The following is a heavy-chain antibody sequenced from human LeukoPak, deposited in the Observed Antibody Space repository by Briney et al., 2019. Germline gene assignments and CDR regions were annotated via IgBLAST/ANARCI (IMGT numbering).Heavy chain of an antibody. J-gene: IGHJ4*02. Sequence: GGSLRLSCAASGFTFSSYAMHWVRQAPGKGLEWVAVISYDGSNKYYADSVKGRFTISRDNSKNTLYLQMDSLRAEDTAVYYCARVDSGYSSGWYGGIFDYWGQGTLVTVSS. CDR1: GFTFSSYA. D-gene: IGHD6-19*01. CDR2: ISYDGSNK. CDR3: ARVDSGYSSGWYGGIFDY. V-gene: IGHV3-30-3*01.